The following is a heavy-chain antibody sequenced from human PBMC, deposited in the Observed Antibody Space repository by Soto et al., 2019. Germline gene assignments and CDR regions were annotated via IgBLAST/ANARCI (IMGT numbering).Heavy chain of an antibody. J-gene: IGHJ4*02. CDR2: MYYRGST. D-gene: IGHD1-26*01. CDR3: ARSPWELDWGYFDY. V-gene: IGHV4-31*03. CDR1: GGSISICGYY. Sequence: TRSLTCTFSGGSISICGYYWSWIRQHPGKGLEWIGYMYYRGSTYYNPSLKRGVTISVDTSKNQFSLKLSSVTAAETAVYYCARSPWELDWGYFDYWGQGTLVTVSS.